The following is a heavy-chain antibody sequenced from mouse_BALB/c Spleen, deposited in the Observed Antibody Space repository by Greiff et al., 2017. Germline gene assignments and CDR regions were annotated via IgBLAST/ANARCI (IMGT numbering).Heavy chain of an antibody. J-gene: IGHJ4*01. Sequence: EVMLVESGGGLVQPGGSRKLSCAASGFTFSSFGMHWVRQAPEKGLERVAYISSGSSTIYYEDTVKGRFTISRDNPKNTLFLQMTSLRSEDTAMYYCARIRDGPGAMDDWGQGTSVTVSS. D-gene: IGHD2-3*01. CDR3: ARIRDGPGAMDD. CDR1: GFTFSSFG. V-gene: IGHV5-17*02. CDR2: ISSGSSTI.